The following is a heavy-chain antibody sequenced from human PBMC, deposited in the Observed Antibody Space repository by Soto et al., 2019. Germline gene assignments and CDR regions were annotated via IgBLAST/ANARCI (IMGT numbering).Heavy chain of an antibody. V-gene: IGHV1-69*05. CDR3: AGNLTPQIATGCMLLITVVRGVTPARYGMDV. J-gene: IGHJ6*02. D-gene: IGHD3-10*01. Sequence: ASVKVSCKSSGCTFSSYAISWVRQPTGQGLEWMGGIFPIFGTANYAQKFQGRGTITTDNATSTSNMEVSRQRCEDTAMYYCAGNLTPQIATGCMLLITVVRGVTPARYGMDVWGQGTTVTVSS. CDR2: IFPIFGTA. CDR1: GCTFSSYA.